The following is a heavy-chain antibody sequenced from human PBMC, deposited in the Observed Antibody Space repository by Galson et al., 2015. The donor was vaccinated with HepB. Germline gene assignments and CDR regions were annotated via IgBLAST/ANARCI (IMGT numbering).Heavy chain of an antibody. D-gene: IGHD3-9*01. CDR1: GYTFTSYD. CDR3: ARLRGLRYFERWGVGVYYYYYMDV. Sequence: SVKVSCKASGYTFTSYDINWVRQATGQGLEWMGWMNPNSGNTGYAQKFQGRVTMTRNTSISTAYMELSSLRSEDTAVYYCARLRGLRYFERWGVGVYYYYYMDVWVKGTTVTVSS. V-gene: IGHV1-8*01. CDR2: MNPNSGNT. J-gene: IGHJ6*03.